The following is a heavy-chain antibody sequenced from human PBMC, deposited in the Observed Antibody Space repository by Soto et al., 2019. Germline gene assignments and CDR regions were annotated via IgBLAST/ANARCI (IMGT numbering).Heavy chain of an antibody. V-gene: IGHV1-69*06. Sequence: ASVKVSCKASGGTFSGYAISWVRQAPGQGLEWMGGIIPIFGTANYAQKFQGRVTITADKSTSTAYMELSSLRSEDTAVYYCARDQGTYYYDSSGYYAYWGQGTLVTVSS. CDR2: IIPIFGTA. CDR3: ARDQGTYYYDSSGYYAY. CDR1: GGTFSGYA. D-gene: IGHD3-22*01. J-gene: IGHJ4*02.